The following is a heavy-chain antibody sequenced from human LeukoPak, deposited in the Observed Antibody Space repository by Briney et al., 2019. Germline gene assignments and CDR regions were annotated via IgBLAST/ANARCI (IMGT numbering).Heavy chain of an antibody. V-gene: IGHV1-69*04. CDR1: GGTFSSYA. CDR2: IIPILGIA. Sequence: SSVKVSCKASGGTFSSYAISWVRQAPGQGLEWMGRIIPILGIANYAQKFQGRVTITADKSTSTAYMELSSLRSEDTAVYYCARSRDGYNFYYFDYWGQGTLVTVSS. D-gene: IGHD5-12*01. CDR3: ARSRDGYNFYYFDY. J-gene: IGHJ4*02.